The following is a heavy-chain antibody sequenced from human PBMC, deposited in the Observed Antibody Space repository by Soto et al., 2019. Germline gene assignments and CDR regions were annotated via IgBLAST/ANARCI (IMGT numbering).Heavy chain of an antibody. Sequence: QVHLVESGGGVVQPGRSLRVSCAASGFTFSHYAMHWVRQAPGKGLEWVAVVSYDGTKQFYADSVKGRFTISRDSSKSTLYLQMINLRDEDTAVYYCARDRVYYDDSSGYYNFEFWGQGTLVTVSS. D-gene: IGHD3-22*01. V-gene: IGHV3-30-3*01. CDR3: ARDRVYYDDSSGYYNFEF. J-gene: IGHJ4*02. CDR2: VSYDGTKQ. CDR1: GFTFSHYA.